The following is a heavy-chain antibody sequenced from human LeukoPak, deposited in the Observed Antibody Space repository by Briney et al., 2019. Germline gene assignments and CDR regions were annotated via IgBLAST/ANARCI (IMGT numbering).Heavy chain of an antibody. V-gene: IGHV3-21*01. D-gene: IGHD6-13*01. CDR2: ISSSSSYI. CDR3: ARCDSSSWTNPDY. Sequence: GGSLRLSCAASGFTVSSNYMSWVRQAPGKGLEWVSSISSSSSYIYYADSVKGRFTISRDNAKNSLYLQMNSLRAEDTAAYYCARCDSSSWTNPDYWGQGTLVTVSS. CDR1: GFTVSSNY. J-gene: IGHJ4*02.